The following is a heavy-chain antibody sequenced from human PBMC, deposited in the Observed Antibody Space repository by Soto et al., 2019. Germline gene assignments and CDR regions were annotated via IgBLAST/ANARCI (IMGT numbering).Heavy chain of an antibody. Sequence: CKASGGTFSSYNISWVRQAPGQGLEWMGRIIPNLGIANYAQKFQGSVTITADKSTSTAYMELSSLLFEDTAVYYCARGGDWNDDIDPWGQGTLVTVSS. V-gene: IGHV1-69*02. CDR1: GGTFSSYN. D-gene: IGHD1-1*01. J-gene: IGHJ5*02. CDR2: IIPNLGIA. CDR3: ARGGDWNDDIDP.